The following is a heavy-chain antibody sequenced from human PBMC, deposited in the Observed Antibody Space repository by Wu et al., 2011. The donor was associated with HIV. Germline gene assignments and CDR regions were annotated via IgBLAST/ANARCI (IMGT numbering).Heavy chain of an antibody. CDR3: ARVNFGGAFDI. D-gene: IGHD3-3*01. CDR1: GAPSTVIL. Sequence: QVQLVQSGAEVKKPGSSVKVSCKTPGAPSTVILSRWVRQAPGQGLAWVGRIIPVYGTSDYAQKFQGRVTITADESTSTAYMELSSLTSEDTAIYFCARVNFGGAFDIWGQGTAVTVSS. CDR2: IIPVYGTS. V-gene: IGHV1-69*15. J-gene: IGHJ3*02.